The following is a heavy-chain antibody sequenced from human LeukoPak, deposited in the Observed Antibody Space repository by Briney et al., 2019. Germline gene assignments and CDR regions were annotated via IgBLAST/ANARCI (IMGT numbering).Heavy chain of an antibody. CDR1: GFTFDDYW. V-gene: IGHV3-7*03. D-gene: IGHD3-10*01. J-gene: IGHJ4*02. Sequence: PGGSLRLSCAASGFTFDDYWMNWVRQAPGKGLEWVANIKEDGSEKYYVDSVKGRFTISRDNARSFLYLQMSSLRAEDTAVYYCARAGTSIRGIKVYWGQGTLVTVSS. CDR2: IKEDGSEK. CDR3: ARAGTSIRGIKVY.